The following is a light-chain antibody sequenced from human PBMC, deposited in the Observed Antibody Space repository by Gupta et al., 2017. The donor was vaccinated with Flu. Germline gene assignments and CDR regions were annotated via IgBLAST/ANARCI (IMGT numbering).Light chain of an antibody. Sequence: EMVMTQSPGTLSVSLGERATFSCRTSQIINTNLAWYQQKPAQPPRLLISGASVRATGIPARFSGSGSGTEFTLTISNLQSEDGAIYFCQQYQDWVAFGQGTRLEI. CDR2: GAS. CDR3: QQYQDWVA. CDR1: QIINTN. J-gene: IGKJ5*01. V-gene: IGKV3-15*01.